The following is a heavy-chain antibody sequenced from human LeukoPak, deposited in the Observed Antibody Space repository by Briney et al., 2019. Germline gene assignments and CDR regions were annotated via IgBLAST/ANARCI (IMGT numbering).Heavy chain of an antibody. V-gene: IGHV3-43*01. D-gene: IGHD6-13*01. J-gene: IGHJ4*02. CDR3: AKGDSSSWYNFDY. CDR1: GFTFDDYT. Sequence: GESLKISCAASGFTFDDYTMHWVRQAPGKGLEWVSLISWDDDSTYYADSVKGRFTISRDNSKNSLYLQMNSLRTEDTALYYCAKGDSSSWYNFDYWGQGTLVTVSS. CDR2: ISWDDDST.